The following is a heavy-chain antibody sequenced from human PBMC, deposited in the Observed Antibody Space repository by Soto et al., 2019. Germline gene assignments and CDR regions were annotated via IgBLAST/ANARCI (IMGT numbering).Heavy chain of an antibody. CDR3: XXXXXXXXXXRQNILDY. CDR1: GFTFNTFA. V-gene: IGHV3-64*02. CDR2: ISPNGGKT. J-gene: IGHJ4*02. Sequence: EVQLKQSGEGWVQPGESLRLSCEASGFTFNTFAMHWXXXXXXXGLEYVSGISPNGGKTYYEDSVKGRFAISRDNSENTLWXXXXXXXXXXXXXXXXXXXXXXXXXXRQNILDYWGQGTLVTVSS.